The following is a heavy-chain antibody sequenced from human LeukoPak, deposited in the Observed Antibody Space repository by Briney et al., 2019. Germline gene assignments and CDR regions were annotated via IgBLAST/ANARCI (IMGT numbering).Heavy chain of an antibody. CDR3: ARHSYNYYGLDV. J-gene: IGHJ6*02. V-gene: IGHV4-59*08. CDR2: IYYSGTT. CDR1: GGSISPYY. Sequence: SETLSLTCTVSGGSISPYYWSWIRQPPGKGLEWIGYIYYSGTTNYNPSLKSRVTMSVDTSSNHLSLRLTSVTAADTALYYCARHSYNYYGLDVWGQGTTITVSS.